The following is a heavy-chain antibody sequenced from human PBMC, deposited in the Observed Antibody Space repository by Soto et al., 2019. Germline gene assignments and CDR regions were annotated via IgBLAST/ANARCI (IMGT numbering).Heavy chain of an antibody. V-gene: IGHV1-18*01. D-gene: IGHD3-3*01. CDR1: GYTFTSYG. Sequence: ASVKVSCKASGYTFTSYGISWVRQAPGQGLEWMGWISAYNGNTNYAQKLQGRVTMTTDTSTSTAYMELRSLRSDDTAVYYCARSGRVTIFGVVTPYYYYGMDVWGQGTTVTVS. J-gene: IGHJ6*02. CDR3: ARSGRVTIFGVVTPYYYYGMDV. CDR2: ISAYNGNT.